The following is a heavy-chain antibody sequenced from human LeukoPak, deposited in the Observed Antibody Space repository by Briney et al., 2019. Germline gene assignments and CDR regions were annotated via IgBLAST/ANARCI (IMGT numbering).Heavy chain of an antibody. D-gene: IGHD3-10*01. CDR2: ISSSSSYI. J-gene: IGHJ6*04. CDR1: GFTFTSYS. CDR3: ARDKRAWFGEPPDV. V-gene: IGHV3-21*01. Sequence: GGSLRLSCAASGFTFTSYSMNWVRQAPGKGLEWVSSISSSSSYIYYADSVKGRFTISRDNAKNSLYLQMNSLRAEDTAVYYCARDKRAWFGEPPDVWGKGTTVTISS.